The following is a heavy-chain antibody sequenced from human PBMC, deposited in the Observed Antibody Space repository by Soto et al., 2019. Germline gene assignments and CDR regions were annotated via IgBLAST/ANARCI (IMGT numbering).Heavy chain of an antibody. D-gene: IGHD2-15*01. V-gene: IGHV3-53*04. J-gene: IGHJ6*03. CDR2: IYSGGST. CDR1: GFTVSSNY. Sequence: GGSLRLSCAASGFTVSSNYMSWVRQAPGKGLEWVSVIYSGGSTYYADSVKGRFTISRHNSKNTLYLQMNSLRAEDTAVYYCARGLGGSISNYYYYMDVWGKGTTVTVSS. CDR3: ARGLGGSISNYYYYMDV.